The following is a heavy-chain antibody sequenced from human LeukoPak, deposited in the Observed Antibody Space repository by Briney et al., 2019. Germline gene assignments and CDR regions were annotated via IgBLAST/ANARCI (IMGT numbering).Heavy chain of an antibody. Sequence: PGGSLRLSCAASGLTFSSYAMSWVRQAPGKGLEGVSGISGSGGSTDYADSVKGRFTISRDNSKNTLYLQMNSLRAEDTAVYYCATKIHYYESSDYWGQGTLVTVSS. CDR3: ATKIHYYESSDY. V-gene: IGHV3-23*01. CDR2: ISGSGGST. CDR1: GLTFSSYA. D-gene: IGHD3-22*01. J-gene: IGHJ4*02.